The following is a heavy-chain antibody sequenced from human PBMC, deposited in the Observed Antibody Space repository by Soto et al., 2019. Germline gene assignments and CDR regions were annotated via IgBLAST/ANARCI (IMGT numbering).Heavy chain of an antibody. CDR2: ISWNSGSI. V-gene: IGHV3-9*01. CDR1: GFTFDDYA. Sequence: EVQLVECGGGLVQPGRSLRLSCAASGFTFDDYAMHWVRQAPGKGLEWVSGISWNSGSIGYADSVKGRFTISRDNAKNSLYLQMNSLRAEDTALYYCAKYMATVTTDAFDIWGQVAMVTVSS. J-gene: IGHJ3*02. CDR3: AKYMATVTTDAFDI. D-gene: IGHD4-17*01.